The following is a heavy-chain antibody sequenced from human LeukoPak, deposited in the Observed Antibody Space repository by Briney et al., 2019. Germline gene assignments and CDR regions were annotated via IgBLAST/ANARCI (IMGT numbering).Heavy chain of an antibody. CDR1: GYTFTSYD. Sequence: ASVKVFCKASGYTFTSYDINWVRQATGQGLEWMGWMNPNSGNTGYAQKLQGRVTMTTDTSTSTAYMELRSLRSDDTAVYYCARYYYASSDFDYWGQGTLVTVSS. CDR2: MNPNSGNT. D-gene: IGHD3-22*01. CDR3: ARYYYASSDFDY. J-gene: IGHJ4*02. V-gene: IGHV1-8*01.